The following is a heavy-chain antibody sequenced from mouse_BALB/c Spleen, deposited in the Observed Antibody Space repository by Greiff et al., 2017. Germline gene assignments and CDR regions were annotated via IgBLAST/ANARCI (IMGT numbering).Heavy chain of an antibody. Sequence: DVKLQESGPSLVKPSQTLSLTCSVTGDSITSGYWNWIRKFPGNKLEYMGYISYSGSTYYNPSLKSRISITRDTSKNQYYLQLNSVTTEDTATYYCARYEIGNYYFDYWGQGTTLTVSS. D-gene: IGHD2-1*01. J-gene: IGHJ2*01. CDR3: ARYEIGNYYFDY. CDR1: GDSITSGY. CDR2: ISYSGST. V-gene: IGHV3-8*02.